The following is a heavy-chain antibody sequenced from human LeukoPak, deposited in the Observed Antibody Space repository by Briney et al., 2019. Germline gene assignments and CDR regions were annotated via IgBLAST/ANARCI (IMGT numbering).Heavy chain of an antibody. CDR2: ISGSGIST. V-gene: IGHV3-23*01. Sequence: GGSLRLSCAASGFTFSSYGMTWVRQAPGRGLEWVSSISGSGISTYYADSVKGRFTISRDNAKNSLYLQMNSLRAEDTAVYYCAFLIAAAPDYWGQGTLVTVSS. CDR3: AFLIAAAPDY. J-gene: IGHJ4*02. CDR1: GFTFSSYG. D-gene: IGHD6-13*01.